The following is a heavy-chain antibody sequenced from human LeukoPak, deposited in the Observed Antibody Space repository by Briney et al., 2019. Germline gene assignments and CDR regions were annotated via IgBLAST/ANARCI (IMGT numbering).Heavy chain of an antibody. CDR3: ARVVPAGLFGMDV. CDR2: IYYSGST. J-gene: IGHJ6*02. CDR1: GGSISSYY. V-gene: IGHV4-59*01. Sequence: SETLSLTCTVSGGSISSYYWSWIRQPPGKGLEWIGCIYYSGSTNYNPSLKSRVTISVDTSKNQFSLKLSSVTAADTAVYYCARVVPAGLFGMDVWGQGTTVTVSS. D-gene: IGHD2-2*01.